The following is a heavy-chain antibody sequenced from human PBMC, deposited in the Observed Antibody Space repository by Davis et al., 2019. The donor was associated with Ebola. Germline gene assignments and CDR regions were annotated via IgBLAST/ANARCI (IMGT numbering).Heavy chain of an antibody. Sequence: GESLKISCAASGFTFSSLVMNWVCQTPAKGLDWVANIRYDGNNEYYGDCVRGRFTISRDNSKNIVYLQMNSLRAEDTAVYYCAKGLGTATILYYFDYWGQGTLVSVSS. J-gene: IGHJ4*01. CDR2: IRYDGNNE. V-gene: IGHV3-30*02. CDR3: AKGLGTATILYYFDY. D-gene: IGHD7-27*01. CDR1: GFTFSSLV.